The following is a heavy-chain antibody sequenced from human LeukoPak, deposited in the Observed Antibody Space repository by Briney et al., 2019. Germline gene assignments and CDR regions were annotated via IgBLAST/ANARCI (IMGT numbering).Heavy chain of an antibody. D-gene: IGHD2-21*01. CDR2: IYYSGST. CDR3: ARWGGIYNGDAFDI. Sequence: PSETLSLTCTVSGGSISSSSYYWSWIRQPPGKGLEWIGYIYYSGSTNYNPSLKSRVTISVDTSKNQFSLKLSSVTAADTAVYYCARWGGIYNGDAFDIWGQGTMVTVSS. J-gene: IGHJ3*02. CDR1: GGSISSSSYY. V-gene: IGHV4-61*01.